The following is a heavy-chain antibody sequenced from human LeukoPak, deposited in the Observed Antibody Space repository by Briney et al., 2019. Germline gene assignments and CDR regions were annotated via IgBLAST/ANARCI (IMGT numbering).Heavy chain of an antibody. D-gene: IGHD6-13*01. Sequence: SENLSLNCTVSSYSISSGYYWGWIRQPPGKGLEWISSINHSGSTYYNPSLKSRVTISVDTSTNQISLKLRSVTAADTALYYCARGIRYSRSWYYWGQGTLVTVSS. CDR3: ARGIRYSRSWYY. CDR1: SYSISSGYY. CDR2: INHSGST. V-gene: IGHV4-38-2*02. J-gene: IGHJ4*02.